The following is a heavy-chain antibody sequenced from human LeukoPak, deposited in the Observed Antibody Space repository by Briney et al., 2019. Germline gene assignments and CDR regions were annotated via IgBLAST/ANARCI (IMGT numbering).Heavy chain of an antibody. CDR2: IYPGDSDT. V-gene: IGHV5-51*01. Sequence: ESLTISFTGSGYSFTYYWIGWVRQMPGKGLEWMGIIYPGDSDTRYSPSFQDQVTISADKSISTAYLQWSSLKASDTAMYYCARHGSGRTGYNYQDYWGQGTLVTVSS. CDR3: ARHGSGRTGYNYQDY. D-gene: IGHD5-24*01. CDR1: GYSFTYYW. J-gene: IGHJ4*02.